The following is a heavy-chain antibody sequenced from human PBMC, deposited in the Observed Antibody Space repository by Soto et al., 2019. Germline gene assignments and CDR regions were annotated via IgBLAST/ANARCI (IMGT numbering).Heavy chain of an antibody. V-gene: IGHV4-31*03. CDR3: ARSVFP. J-gene: IGHJ5*02. Sequence: QVQLQESGPGLVKPSQTLSLTCTVSGGSISSGGYYWTWIRQHPGKGLEWIGYIYYSGSTYYNPSTKSRVTITLDTSKKQLSLKLTTVTAADTAVYYCARSVFPWGQGTLVTVSS. CDR1: GGSISSGGYY. CDR2: IYYSGST.